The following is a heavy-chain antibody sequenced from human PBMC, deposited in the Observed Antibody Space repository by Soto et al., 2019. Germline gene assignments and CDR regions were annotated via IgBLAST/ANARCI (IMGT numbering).Heavy chain of an antibody. J-gene: IGHJ6*03. CDR2: ISGSGGST. D-gene: IGHD2-2*01. CDR1: GFTFSSYA. V-gene: IGHV3-23*01. Sequence: EVQLLESGGGLVQPGGSLRLSCAASGFTFSSYAMSWVRQAPGKGLEWVSAISGSGGSTYYADSVKGRFTISRDNSKNTLYLQINSRRAEETAVYYCAKAKPRGSGDIVVVPAAGYYYMDVWGKGTTVTVSS. CDR3: AKAKPRGSGDIVVVPAAGYYYMDV.